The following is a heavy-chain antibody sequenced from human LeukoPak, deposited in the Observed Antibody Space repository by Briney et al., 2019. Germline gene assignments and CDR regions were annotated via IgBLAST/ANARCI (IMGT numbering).Heavy chain of an antibody. Sequence: SQTLSLTCAISGDSVSSNSVTWNWIRQSPSRGLEWLGRTYYRSTWFNDYAVSVRGRITVNPDTSKNQFSLHLNSVTPEDTAVYYCAGRLTQYDCFDPWGQGILVTVSS. V-gene: IGHV6-1*01. CDR3: AGRLTQYDCFDP. J-gene: IGHJ5*02. CDR1: GDSVSSNSVT. D-gene: IGHD2-2*01. CDR2: TYYRSTWFN.